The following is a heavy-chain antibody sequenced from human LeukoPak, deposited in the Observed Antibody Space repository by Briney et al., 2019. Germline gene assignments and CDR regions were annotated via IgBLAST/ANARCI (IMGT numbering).Heavy chain of an antibody. CDR2: ISADGGST. Sequence: GRSLSLSRAASGFTPDDYAMHWVRQAPGKGLEWVSLISADGGSTYYADSVKGRFTISRDNSKNSLYLQMNSLRTEDTALYYCAKDGDYGGNGQTFDYWGQGTLVTVSS. CDR1: GFTPDDYA. J-gene: IGHJ4*02. V-gene: IGHV3-43*02. D-gene: IGHD4-23*01. CDR3: AKDGDYGGNGQTFDY.